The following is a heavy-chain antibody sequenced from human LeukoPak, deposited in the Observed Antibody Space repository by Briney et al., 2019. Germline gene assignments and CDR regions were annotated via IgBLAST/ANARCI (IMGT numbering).Heavy chain of an antibody. J-gene: IGHJ4*02. D-gene: IGHD1-1*01. CDR2: INPNSGGT. CDR1: GYSFTDYY. V-gene: IGHV1-2*02. Sequence: ASVKVSCKAYGYSFTDYYMHWVRQAPGQRLEWMGWINPNSGGTKYTQKFQGRVTMTRDTSITTAYMDLSSLRSDDTAVYYCARAFVGIRGTPAQFEYWGQGTLVTVSS. CDR3: ARAFVGIRGTPAQFEY.